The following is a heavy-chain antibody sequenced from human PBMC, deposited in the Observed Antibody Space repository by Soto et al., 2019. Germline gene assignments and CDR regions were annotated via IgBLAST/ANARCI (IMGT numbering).Heavy chain of an antibody. Sequence: GGSLRLSCAASGFTFSSYGMHWVRQAPGKGLEWVAVIWYDGSNKYYADSVKGRFTISRDNSKNTLYLQMNSLRAEDTAVYYCARDRGVTTLRDYYGMDVWGQGTTVTVSS. V-gene: IGHV3-33*01. D-gene: IGHD4-17*01. J-gene: IGHJ6*02. CDR2: IWYDGSNK. CDR3: ARDRGVTTLRDYYGMDV. CDR1: GFTFSSYG.